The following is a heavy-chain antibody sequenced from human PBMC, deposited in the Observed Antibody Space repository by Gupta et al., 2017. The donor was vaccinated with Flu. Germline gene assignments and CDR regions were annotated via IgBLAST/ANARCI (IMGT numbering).Heavy chain of an antibody. Sequence: EVQLVESGGGLVKPGGSLRLSCAASEFTFGTYSMNWVRQAPGKGLEWVSSISSSGTYRYYADSVKGRFVISRDNAKNCLDLQMNNLRVEDTAVYYCARDFFGNYATDYWGRGTLVTVSS. CDR3: ARDFFGNYATDY. CDR1: EFTFGTYS. J-gene: IGHJ4*02. V-gene: IGHV3-21*01. D-gene: IGHD2-2*01. CDR2: ISSSGTYR.